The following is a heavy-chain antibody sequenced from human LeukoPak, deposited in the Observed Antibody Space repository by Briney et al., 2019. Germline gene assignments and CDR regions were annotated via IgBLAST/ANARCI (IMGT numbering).Heavy chain of an antibody. CDR3: ARDAFSRISIFGVVSDAFDI. CDR2: IKQDGSDI. J-gene: IGHJ3*02. D-gene: IGHD3-3*01. CDR1: GFTFSSYW. V-gene: IGHV3-7*01. Sequence: PGGSLRLSCAASGFTFSSYWMTWVRQTPGKGLEWVANIKQDGSDIYYVDSVKGRFTISRDNAKNSLYLQMNSLRAEDTAVYYCARDAFSRISIFGVVSDAFDIWGQGTMVTVSS.